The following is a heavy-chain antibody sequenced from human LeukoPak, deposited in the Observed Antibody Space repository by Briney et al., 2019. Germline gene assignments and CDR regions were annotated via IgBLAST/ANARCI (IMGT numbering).Heavy chain of an antibody. V-gene: IGHV3-48*04. CDR3: ARDMYYYDSSGYYTRPRGFDI. Sequence: GGSLRLSCAASGFTFSSYWMSWVRQAPGKGLEWLSYITTSSGNKYYADSVKGRFTISRDNAKNSLYLQMNSLRAEDTAVYYCARDMYYYDSSGYYTRPRGFDIWGQGTMVTVSS. D-gene: IGHD3-22*01. J-gene: IGHJ3*02. CDR2: ITTSSGNK. CDR1: GFTFSSYW.